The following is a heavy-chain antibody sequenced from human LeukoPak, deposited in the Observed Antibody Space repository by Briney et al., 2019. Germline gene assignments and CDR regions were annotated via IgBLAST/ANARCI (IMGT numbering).Heavy chain of an antibody. CDR1: GLTVSANY. J-gene: IGHJ3*02. D-gene: IGHD1-26*01. Sequence: GGSLRLSCAASGLTVSANYMSWVRQFPGKGLECVSVIYTGGSTYYADSVKGRFTISRDKSKNILYLQMKGLRAEDTAVYYCVRDSVIRSALDASDIWGQGTMVTVSS. CDR3: VRDSVIRSALDASDI. CDR2: IYTGGST. V-gene: IGHV3-53*01.